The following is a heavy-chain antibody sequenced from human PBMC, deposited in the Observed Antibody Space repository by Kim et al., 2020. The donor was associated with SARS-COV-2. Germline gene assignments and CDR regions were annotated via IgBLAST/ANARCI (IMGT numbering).Heavy chain of an antibody. CDR1: GFSFVGYA. J-gene: IGHJ4*02. V-gene: IGHV3-23*01. D-gene: IGHD6-6*01. CDR3: AKTIVEARFFDY. CDR2: INARHTT. Sequence: GGSLRLSCAASGFSFVGYAMGWVRQAPGKGLEWVSTINARHTTYYSDSVKGRFTIPRDSSKNVVDLQMNSLRADDTAVYYCAKTIVEARFFDYWGQGTLV.